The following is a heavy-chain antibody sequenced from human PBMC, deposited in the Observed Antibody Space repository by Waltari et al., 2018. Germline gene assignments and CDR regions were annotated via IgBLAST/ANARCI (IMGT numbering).Heavy chain of an antibody. Sequence: SGLSVSNNYMHWVRQAPGKGLEWVSVIYTGEMTYYSDAVKGRFTISRDISKNMVYLQMNNLRAEDTALYYCARDTTSRERAGDWGQGTLVTVSS. CDR1: GLSVSNNY. CDR2: IYTGEMT. D-gene: IGHD1-1*01. J-gene: IGHJ4*02. CDR3: ARDTTSRERAGD. V-gene: IGHV3-53*01.